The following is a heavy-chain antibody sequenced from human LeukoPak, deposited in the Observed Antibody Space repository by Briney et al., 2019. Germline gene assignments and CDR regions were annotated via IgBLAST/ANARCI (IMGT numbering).Heavy chain of an antibody. J-gene: IGHJ6*03. V-gene: IGHV3-23*01. D-gene: IGHD6-13*01. CDR1: GFTFSSYG. CDR2: ISGSGGST. CDR3: AKGASRSSWYFSYYYMDV. Sequence: GGSLRLSCAASGFTFSSYGMSWVRQAPGKGLEWVSAISGSGGSTYYADSVKGRFTISRDNSKNTLYLQMNSLRAEDTAVYYCAKGASRSSWYFSYYYMDVWGKGTTVTISS.